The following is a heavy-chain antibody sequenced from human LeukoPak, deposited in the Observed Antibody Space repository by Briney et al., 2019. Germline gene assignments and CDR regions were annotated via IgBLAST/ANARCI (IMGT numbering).Heavy chain of an antibody. V-gene: IGHV4-34*01. J-gene: IGHJ4*02. Sequence: PSETLSLTRAVYGGSFSGYYWSWIRQPPGKGLEWIGEINHSGSTNYNPSLKSRVTISVDTSKNQFSLKLSSVTAADTAVYYCAGGFPPYDYVWGSYRLYYFDYWGQGTLVTVSS. CDR1: GGSFSGYY. CDR3: AGGFPPYDYVWGSYRLYYFDY. CDR2: INHSGST. D-gene: IGHD3-16*02.